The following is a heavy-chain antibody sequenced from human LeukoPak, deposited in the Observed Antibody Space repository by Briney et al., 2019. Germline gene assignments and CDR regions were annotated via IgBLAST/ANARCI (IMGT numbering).Heavy chain of an antibody. Sequence: GESLKISCKGSGYSFTDYWIGCVSQMPGEGLQWMGITYPDDSDIRYSPSFQGQVTISADKSIITAYLQWSSLKASDTAMYYCARHGRGSRSPNAFDIWGQGTMVSVSS. CDR1: GYSFTDYW. CDR3: ARHGRGSRSPNAFDI. J-gene: IGHJ3*02. D-gene: IGHD3-10*01. V-gene: IGHV5-51*01. CDR2: TYPDDSDI.